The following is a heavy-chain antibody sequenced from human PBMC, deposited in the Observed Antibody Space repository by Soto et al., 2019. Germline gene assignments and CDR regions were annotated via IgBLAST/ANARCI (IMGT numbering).Heavy chain of an antibody. V-gene: IGHV4-31*03. J-gene: IGHJ6*02. D-gene: IGHD5-12*01. CDR1: GGSISSGGYY. Sequence: QVQLQESGPGLVKPSQTLSLTCTVSGGSISSGGYYWYWIRQHPGKGLEWIGYIYYSWTTYYNPSLKSRVTLSADSSKNQFCLKLSSGTAAETAVYYCADSCVACRGFKYCGRDVWGQGTTVTVSS. CDR3: ADSCVACRGFKYCGRDV. CDR2: IYYSWTT.